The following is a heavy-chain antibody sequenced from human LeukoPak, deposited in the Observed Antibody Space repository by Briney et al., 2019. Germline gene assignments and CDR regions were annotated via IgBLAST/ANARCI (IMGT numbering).Heavy chain of an antibody. D-gene: IGHD2-15*01. CDR1: GFTFDDYA. V-gene: IGHV3-9*01. CDR2: ERWNSGII. CDR3: AKDNGGPAHYNFYSMDF. Sequence: GGSLRLSCAASGFTFDDYAMHWVRQAPGKGLEWVSGERWNSGIIGYADSEKGRFTISRDNAKNALYLQMNSLRIEDTALYYCAKDNGGPAHYNFYSMDFWGKGTTVTVYS. J-gene: IGHJ6*03.